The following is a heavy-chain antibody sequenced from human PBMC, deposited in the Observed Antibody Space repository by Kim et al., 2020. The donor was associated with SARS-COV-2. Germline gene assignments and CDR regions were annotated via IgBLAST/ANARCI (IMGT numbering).Heavy chain of an antibody. CDR3: ARSEGRGSWHQFDY. D-gene: IGHD6-13*01. V-gene: IGHV4-59*01. J-gene: IGHJ4*02. CDR1: SDSISSYY. Sequence: SETLSHTCTVSSDSISSYYCSWIRQLPGKGLEWIGYIYYSGSTNYNPSLNSRVTISWDTSKNQFSLELTSVTDADTAVYYCARSEGRGSWHQFDYWGQGILVTVSS. CDR2: IYYSGST.